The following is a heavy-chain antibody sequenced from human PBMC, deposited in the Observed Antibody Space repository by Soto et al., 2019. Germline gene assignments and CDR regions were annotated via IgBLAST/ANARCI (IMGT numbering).Heavy chain of an antibody. CDR2: INPNSGGT. CDR1: GYTFTGYY. J-gene: IGHJ4*02. CDR3: ALASSGYCSLFDY. V-gene: IGHV1-2*02. D-gene: IGHD3-22*01. Sequence: ASVKVSCKASGYTFTGYYMHWVRQAPGQGVEWMGWINPNSGGTNYAQKFQGRVTMTRDTSISTAYMELSRLRSDDTAVYYCALASSGYCSLFDYWVQGTLVTVSS.